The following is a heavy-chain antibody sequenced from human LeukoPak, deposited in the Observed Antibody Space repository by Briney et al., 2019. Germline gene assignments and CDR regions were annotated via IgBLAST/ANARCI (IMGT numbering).Heavy chain of an antibody. J-gene: IGHJ3*02. CDR1: GGSISSYY. CDR3: ARGKYQLLYRRSGAFDT. Sequence: SETLSLTCTVSGGSISSYYRSWIRQPPGKGLEWIGYIYYSGSTNYNPSLKSRVTISVDTSKNQFSLKLSSVTAADTAVYYCARGKYQLLYRRSGAFDTWGQGTMVTVYS. CDR2: IYYSGST. D-gene: IGHD2-2*02. V-gene: IGHV4-59*12.